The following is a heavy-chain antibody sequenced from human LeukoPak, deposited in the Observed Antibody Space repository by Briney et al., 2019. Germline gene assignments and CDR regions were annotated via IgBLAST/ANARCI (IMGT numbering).Heavy chain of an antibody. CDR2: ISRDGSEE. D-gene: IGHD5-18*01. CDR1: GFSFSNYW. Sequence: GGSLRLSCAASGFSFSNYWMSWVDQAPGKGLEWVANISRDGSEEAYVDSAKGRFTISRDNGKKSLYLQMNSLGVEDTAIYYCARRGYSYGYWVSPDYWGQGTLVTVSS. V-gene: IGHV3-7*05. CDR3: ARRGYSYGYWVSPDY. J-gene: IGHJ4*02.